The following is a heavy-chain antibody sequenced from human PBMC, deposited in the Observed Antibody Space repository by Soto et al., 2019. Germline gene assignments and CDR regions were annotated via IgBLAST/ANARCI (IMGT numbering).Heavy chain of an antibody. J-gene: IGHJ4*02. V-gene: IGHV3-21*01. D-gene: IGHD3-3*01. Sequence: TGGSLRLSCAASGFIFNTYSMDWVRQAPGKGLEWVASISPSGSYMYYGDSLKGRFTVSRDNAKSSLYLQMDSLRADDTAIYYCARFGLVTFDCWGQGTLVTVSS. CDR2: ISPSGSYM. CDR1: GFIFNTYS. CDR3: ARFGLVTFDC.